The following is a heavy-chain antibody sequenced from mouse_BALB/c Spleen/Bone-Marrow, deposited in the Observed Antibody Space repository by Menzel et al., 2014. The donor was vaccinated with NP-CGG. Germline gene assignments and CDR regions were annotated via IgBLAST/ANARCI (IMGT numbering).Heavy chain of an antibody. V-gene: IGHV1-5*01. J-gene: IGHJ1*01. CDR1: GYSFTSYW. D-gene: IGHD1-1*01. CDR3: TRGVLRRGGYFDV. CDR2: IYPGNSDT. Sequence: EVKLMESGTVLARPGASVKMSCKASGYSFTSYWMHWVKQRPGQGLEWIGAIYPGNSDTSYNQKFKGKAKLTAVTSASAAYMELSSLTNEDSAVYYCTRGVLRRGGYFDVWGAGTTVTVSS.